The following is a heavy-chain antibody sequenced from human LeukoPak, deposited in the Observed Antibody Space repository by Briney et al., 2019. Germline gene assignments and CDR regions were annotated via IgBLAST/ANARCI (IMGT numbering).Heavy chain of an antibody. D-gene: IGHD6-19*01. CDR2: VNEDGSNK. V-gene: IGHV3-7*01. J-gene: IGHJ4*02. CDR1: GFSFSNHY. CDR3: TRVIVAVPGYFDYFDF. Sequence: GGSLRLSCTASGFSFSNHYMRWIRQAPGKGREWVANVNEDGSNKWHLGSVKGRFTVSRDNARNSLYLQMNSVRVEDTAVYYCTRVIVAVPGYFDYFDFWGQGVLVTVSS.